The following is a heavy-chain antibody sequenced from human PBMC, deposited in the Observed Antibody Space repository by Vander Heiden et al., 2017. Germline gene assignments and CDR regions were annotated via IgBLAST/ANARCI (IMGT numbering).Heavy chain of an antibody. Sequence: QITLKESGPALVKPTQTLTLTCTFSGFSLRTSGVGVGWIRQPPGKALEWIALIYWNDYKRYSPSLKGRLTITKDTSKNQVVLTMTNMDPVDTATYYCARRDGIASAGIDYYYGMDVWGQGTTVTVSS. CDR3: ARRDGIASAGIDYYYGMDV. J-gene: IGHJ6*02. CDR2: IYWNDYK. V-gene: IGHV2-5*01. D-gene: IGHD6-13*01. CDR1: GFSLRTSGVG.